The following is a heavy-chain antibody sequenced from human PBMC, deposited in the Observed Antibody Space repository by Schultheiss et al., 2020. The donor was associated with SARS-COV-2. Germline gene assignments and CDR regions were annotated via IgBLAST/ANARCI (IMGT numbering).Heavy chain of an antibody. CDR1: GGSISNSSYY. V-gene: IGHV4-39*07. J-gene: IGHJ3*02. CDR3: ARGVEDTAMVWDAFDI. Sequence: SETLSLTCTVSGGSISNSSYYWGWIRQPPGKGLEWIGSLYYSGSTNYNPSLKSRVTISVDTSKNQFSLKLSSVTAADTAVYYCARGVEDTAMVWDAFDIWGQGTMVTVSS. CDR2: LYYSGST. D-gene: IGHD5-18*01.